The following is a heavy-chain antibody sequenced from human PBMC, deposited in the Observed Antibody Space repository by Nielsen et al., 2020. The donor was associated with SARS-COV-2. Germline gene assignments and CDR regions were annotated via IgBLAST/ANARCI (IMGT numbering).Heavy chain of an antibody. CDR2: IHDSGTT. J-gene: IGHJ3*02. Sequence: SETLSLTCTVSGGSISSYYWSWIRQPPGKGLEWIGYIHDSGTTNYSPSLKSRVSISLDTSKNQFSLNLSSVTAADTAVYFCARDYYGDYLDGFDIWGQGTVVAVSS. CDR3: ARDYYGDYLDGFDI. CDR1: GGSISSYY. D-gene: IGHD4-17*01. V-gene: IGHV4-59*01.